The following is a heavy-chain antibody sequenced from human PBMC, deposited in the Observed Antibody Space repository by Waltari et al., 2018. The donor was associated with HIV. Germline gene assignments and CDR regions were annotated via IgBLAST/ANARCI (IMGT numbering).Heavy chain of an antibody. D-gene: IGHD2-15*01. CDR2: IRATVTTI. CDR3: ARCETVVTPFINKYLGLDV. V-gene: IGHV3-48*01. Sequence: EVQLVESGGKLVQPGGSLRLSCLASGFTFSDYSMNWVRQGPGKGLEWVAYIRATVTTIFYANSVKGRFTVSRDNVENSLYLDMSSLRAEDTGDYYCARCETVVTPFINKYLGLDVWGPGTTVTVSS. J-gene: IGHJ6*02. CDR1: GFTFSDYS.